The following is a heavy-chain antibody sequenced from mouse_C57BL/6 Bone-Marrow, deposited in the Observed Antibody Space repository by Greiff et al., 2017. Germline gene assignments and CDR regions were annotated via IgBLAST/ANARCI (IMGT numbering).Heavy chain of an antibody. CDR2: IDPSDSYT. CDR3: AADGYYGFAY. J-gene: IGHJ3*01. V-gene: IGHV1-69*01. Sequence: QVQLQQPGAELVMPGASVKLSCKASGYTFTSYWMHWVKQRPGQGLEWIGEIDPSDSYTNYNQKFKGKSTLTGDKSSSTAYMQLGSLTSEDSAVYYCAADGYYGFAYWGQGTLVTVSA. CDR1: GYTFTSYW. D-gene: IGHD2-3*01.